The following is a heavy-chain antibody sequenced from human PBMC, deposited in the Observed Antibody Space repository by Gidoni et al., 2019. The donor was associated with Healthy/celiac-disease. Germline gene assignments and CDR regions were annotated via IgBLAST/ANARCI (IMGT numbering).Heavy chain of an antibody. V-gene: IGHV2-70*04. J-gene: IGHJ2*01. Sequence: QVTLKESGPALVKPTQTLTLTCTFSGFSLSTSGMRVSWIRQPPGTALEWLARIDWDDDKFYSTSLKTRLTISKDTSKNQVVLTMTNMDPVDTATYYCARMSICSGGSCYWGYFDLWGRGTLVTVSS. CDR1: GFSLSTSGMR. CDR3: ARMSICSGGSCYWGYFDL. CDR2: IDWDDDK. D-gene: IGHD2-15*01.